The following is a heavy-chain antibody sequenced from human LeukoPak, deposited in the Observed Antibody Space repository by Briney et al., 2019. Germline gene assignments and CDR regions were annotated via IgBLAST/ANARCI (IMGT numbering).Heavy chain of an antibody. J-gene: IGHJ5*02. CDR3: ARDLAPIVVVVAATGWWFDP. CDR2: ISSSSSYI. V-gene: IGHV3-21*01. Sequence: GGSLRLSCAASGFTFSSYSMNWVRQAPGKGLEGVSSISSSSSYIYYADSVKGRFTISRDNAKNSLYLQMNSLRAEDTAVYYCARDLAPIVVVVAATGWWFDPWGQGTLVTVSS. CDR1: GFTFSSYS. D-gene: IGHD2-15*01.